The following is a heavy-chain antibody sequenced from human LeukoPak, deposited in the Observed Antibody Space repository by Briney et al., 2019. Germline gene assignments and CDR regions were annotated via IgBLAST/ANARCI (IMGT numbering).Heavy chain of an antibody. V-gene: IGHV1-8*01. Sequence: ASVKVSCKASGYTFTSYDINWVRQATGQGLEWMGWMNPNSGNTVYAQKFQGRVTMTRNTSISTAYMELSSLRSEDTAVYYCARGSIEYYDFWSGYYKGGPYYFDYWGQGTLVTVSS. CDR1: GYTFTSYD. D-gene: IGHD3-3*01. CDR2: MNPNSGNT. CDR3: ARGSIEYYDFWSGYYKGGPYYFDY. J-gene: IGHJ4*02.